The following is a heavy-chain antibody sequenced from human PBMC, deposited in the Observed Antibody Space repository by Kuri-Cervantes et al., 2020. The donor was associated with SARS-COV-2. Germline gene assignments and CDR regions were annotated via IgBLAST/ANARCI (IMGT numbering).Heavy chain of an antibody. CDR2: ISYDGSNK. Sequence: GGSLRLSCAASGFTFSSYAMHWVRQAPGKGLEWVAVISYDGSNKYYADSVKGRFTISRDNTKSTLFLQMNRVRTEDTAVYYCARDPLTHFYGSGSYPHYWGQGALVTVSS. J-gene: IGHJ4*02. CDR3: ARDPLTHFYGSGSYPHY. V-gene: IGHV3-30*04. D-gene: IGHD3-10*01. CDR1: GFTFSSYA.